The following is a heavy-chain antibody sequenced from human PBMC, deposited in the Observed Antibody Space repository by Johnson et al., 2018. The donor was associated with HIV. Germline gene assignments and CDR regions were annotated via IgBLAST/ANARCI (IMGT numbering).Heavy chain of an antibody. D-gene: IGHD2/OR15-2a*01. CDR2: IKQDGSES. V-gene: IGHV3-7*01. CDR1: GFTFEDYG. CDR3: AKSLFSISWPYDAFDM. Sequence: VQLVESGGGLVQPGGSLRLSCAVSGFTFEDYGISWVRQAPGKGLEWVGSIKQDGSESYYVDSVKGRFTISRDNSKNTLYLQMNSLRAEDTAVYYCAKSLFSISWPYDAFDMWGQGTMVTVS. J-gene: IGHJ3*02.